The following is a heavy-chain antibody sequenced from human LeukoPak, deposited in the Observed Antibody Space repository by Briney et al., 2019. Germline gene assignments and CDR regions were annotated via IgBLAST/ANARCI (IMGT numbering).Heavy chain of an antibody. CDR2: KNEDGGEI. CDR3: VRAYHPGGWFDP. V-gene: IGHV3-7*04. CDR1: GFTFSNYA. D-gene: IGHD2-21*01. J-gene: IGHJ5*02. Sequence: WGSLRLSCAASGFTFSNYAMRWVRQPPGKGLEWVASKNEDGGEIHYVDSVKGRFTISRDNAKNSLYLQMNSLTAEDTAVYYCVRAYHPGGWFDPWGQGTLVTVSS.